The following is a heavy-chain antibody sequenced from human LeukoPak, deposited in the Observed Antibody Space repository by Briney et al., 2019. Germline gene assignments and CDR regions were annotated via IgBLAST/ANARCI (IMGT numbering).Heavy chain of an antibody. CDR1: GGSISSGGYY. CDR3: ARVSNGDYCDY. CDR2: IYYSGST. D-gene: IGHD4-17*01. J-gene: IGHJ4*02. V-gene: IGHV4-31*03. Sequence: SETLSLTCTVSGGSISSGGYYWRWIRQHPGKGLEWIGYIYYSGSTYYNPSLKSRVTISVDTSKNQFSLKLSSVTAADTAVYYCARVSNGDYCDYWGQGTLVTVSS.